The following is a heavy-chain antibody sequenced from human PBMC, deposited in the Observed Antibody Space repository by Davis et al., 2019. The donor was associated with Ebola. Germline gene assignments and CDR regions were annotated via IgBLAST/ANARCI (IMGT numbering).Heavy chain of an antibody. Sequence: SETLSLTCTVSGGSINSGDQYWTWIRQPPGKGLEWIGYIYYSGSTNYNPSLKSRVTISVDASKNQFSLKLSSVTAADTAVYYCAREYYDILTGPWGMDVWGQGTTVTVSS. J-gene: IGHJ6*02. CDR3: AREYYDILTGPWGMDV. V-gene: IGHV4-61*08. CDR1: GGSINSGDQY. D-gene: IGHD3-9*01. CDR2: IYYSGST.